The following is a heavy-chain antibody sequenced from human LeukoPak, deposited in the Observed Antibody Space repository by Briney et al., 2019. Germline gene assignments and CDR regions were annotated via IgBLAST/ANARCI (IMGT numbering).Heavy chain of an antibody. V-gene: IGHV3-30-3*01. CDR2: ISYDGSNK. J-gene: IGHJ6*03. D-gene: IGHD1-7*01. CDR1: GFTFSSYA. Sequence: GGSLRLSCAASGFTFSSYAMHWVRQAPGKGLEWVAVISYDGSNKYYADSVKGRFTISRDNSKNTLYLQMNSLRAEDTAVYYCAKDFTGTGPMDVWGKGTTVTVSS. CDR3: AKDFTGTGPMDV.